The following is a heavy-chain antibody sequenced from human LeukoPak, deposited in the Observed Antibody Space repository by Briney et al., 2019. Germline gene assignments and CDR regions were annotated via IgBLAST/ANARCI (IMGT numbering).Heavy chain of an antibody. CDR2: IYYSGST. D-gene: IGHD3-3*01. Sequence: SETLSLTCTVSGGSISSYYWSWIRQPPGKGLEWIGYIYYSGSTNYNPSLKSRVTISVDTSKNQFSLKLSSVTAADTAVYYCARGRGGFNTYCDFWSGYNNWFDPWGQGTLVTVSS. CDR3: ARGRGGFNTYCDFWSGYNNWFDP. J-gene: IGHJ5*02. CDR1: GGSISSYY. V-gene: IGHV4-59*01.